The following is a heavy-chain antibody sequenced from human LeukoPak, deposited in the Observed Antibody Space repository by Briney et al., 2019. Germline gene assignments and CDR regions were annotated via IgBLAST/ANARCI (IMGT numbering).Heavy chain of an antibody. CDR1: GYSISSGYY. CDR2: IYHSGST. CDR3: ARGQRRNWFDP. Sequence: SETLSLTCTVSGYSISSGYYWGWIRQPPGKGLEWIGSIYHSGSTYYNPSLKSRVTISVDTSKNQFSLKLSSVTAADTAVYYCARGQRRNWFDPWGQGTLVTVSS. D-gene: IGHD6-25*01. V-gene: IGHV4-38-2*02. J-gene: IGHJ5*02.